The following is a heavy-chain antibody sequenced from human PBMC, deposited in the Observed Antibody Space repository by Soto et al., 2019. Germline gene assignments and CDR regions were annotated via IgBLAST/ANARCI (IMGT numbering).Heavy chain of an antibody. CDR2: IIPIFGTA. V-gene: IGHV1-69*01. D-gene: IGHD2-15*01. CDR1: GGTFSSYA. J-gene: IGHJ4*02. CDR3: ARRGYCSGGSCYYYSYFDY. Sequence: VQLVQSGAEVKKPGSSVKVSCKASGGTFSSYAISWVRQAPGQGLEWMGGIIPIFGTANYAQKFQGRVTITADESTSTAYMELSSLRSEDTAVYYCARRGYCSGGSCYYYSYFDYWGQGTLVTVSS.